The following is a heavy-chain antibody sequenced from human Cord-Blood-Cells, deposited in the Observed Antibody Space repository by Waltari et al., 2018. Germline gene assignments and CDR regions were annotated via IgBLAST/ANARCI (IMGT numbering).Heavy chain of an antibody. CDR2: IYYSGST. CDR3: ARGDVGYSYGYFDY. D-gene: IGHD5-18*01. CDR1: GGCISNYF. J-gene: IGHJ4*02. Sequence: VQLQEPDPGLVSPSGSLWLTCSVSGGCISNYFRSWARPPPGKGLEWIGYIYYSGSTNYNPSLKSRVTISVDTSKNQFSLKLSSVTAADTAVYYCARGDVGYSYGYFDYWGQGTLVTVSS. V-gene: IGHV4-59*01.